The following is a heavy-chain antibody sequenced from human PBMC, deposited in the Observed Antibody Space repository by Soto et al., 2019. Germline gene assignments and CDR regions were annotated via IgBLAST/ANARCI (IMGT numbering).Heavy chain of an antibody. D-gene: IGHD3-22*01. CDR2: ISRSGSTI. CDR1: GFTFSSYS. V-gene: IGHV3-48*01. CDR3: ARGRYGDYLIDY. Sequence: EVQLVESGGGLEQPGGSLRLSCEVSGFTFSSYSMNWVRQAPGEGLEWISYISRSGSTIYYADSVKGRFTISRDNAKNSLYLQMNSLRAEDTAIYYCARGRYGDYLIDYWGQGTLVTVSS. J-gene: IGHJ4*02.